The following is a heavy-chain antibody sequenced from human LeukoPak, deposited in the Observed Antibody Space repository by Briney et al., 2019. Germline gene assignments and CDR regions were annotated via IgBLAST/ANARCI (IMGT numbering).Heavy chain of an antibody. V-gene: IGHV3-23*01. CDR2: ISSSGGST. Sequence: GGSLRLSCAASGFTFSSSAMSWVRQVPGKGLEWVSGISSSGGSTNYADSVRGRFTISRDNSKNTLYLQMNSLRAEDTAVYYCTTGSGYSTDWYDFWGQGTLVTVSS. CDR3: TTGSGYSTDWYDF. CDR1: GFTFSSSA. D-gene: IGHD6-19*01. J-gene: IGHJ4*02.